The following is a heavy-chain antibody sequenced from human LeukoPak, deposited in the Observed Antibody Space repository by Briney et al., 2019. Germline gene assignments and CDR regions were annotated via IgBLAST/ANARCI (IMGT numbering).Heavy chain of an antibody. V-gene: IGHV3-7*03. D-gene: IGHD3-22*01. CDR1: GFTFSTYW. CDR3: ARDWNYYDSSGYSN. J-gene: IGHJ4*02. CDR2: IKQDGSEK. Sequence: GGSLRLSCAASGFTFSTYWMSWVRQAPGKGLEWVANIKQDGSEKYYVDSVKGRFTISRDNAKNSVYLQMNSLRAEDTAVYYCARDWNYYDSSGYSNWGQGTLVTVSS.